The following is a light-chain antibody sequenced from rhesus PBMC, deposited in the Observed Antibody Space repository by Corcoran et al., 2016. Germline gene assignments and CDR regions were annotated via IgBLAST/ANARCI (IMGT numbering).Light chain of an antibody. Sequence: DIHMTQSPSSLSASVGDTVTITCRASQGISNKLAWYQQKPGKVPKLLIYYASTLQRGVPARFSGSGVGTDFILTISSLQPEDFATYYCQHGYGTPYSFGRGTKVEIK. CDR2: YAS. V-gene: IGKV1S15*01. CDR3: QHGYGTPYS. CDR1: QGISNK. J-gene: IGKJ2*01.